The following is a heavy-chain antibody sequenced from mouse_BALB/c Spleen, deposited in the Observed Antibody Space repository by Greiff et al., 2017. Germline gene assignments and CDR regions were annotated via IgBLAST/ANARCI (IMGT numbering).Heavy chain of an antibody. D-gene: IGHD2-10*02. CDR2: IYPGSGST. V-gene: IGHV1S22*01. CDR3: TRKYGV. J-gene: IGHJ1*01. CDR1: GYTFTSYW. Sequence: LQQPGSELVRPGASVKLSCKASGYTFTSYWMHWVKQRPGQGLEWIGNIYPGSGSTNYDEKFKSKATLTVDTSSSTAYMQLSSLTSEDSAVYYCTRKYGVWGAGTTVTVSS.